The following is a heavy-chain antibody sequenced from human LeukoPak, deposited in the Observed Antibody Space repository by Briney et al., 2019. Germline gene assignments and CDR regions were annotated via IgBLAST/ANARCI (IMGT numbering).Heavy chain of an antibody. J-gene: IGHJ4*02. Sequence: GESLRLSCAASGFTFSGYGIHWVRQAPGKGLEWVAFIRYDGSNKYYADSVKGRFTISRDNSKNTLYLQVNSLRAEDTAVYYCAKGSNWNYDPRVYIDYWGQGTLVTVSS. D-gene: IGHD1-7*01. CDR3: AKGSNWNYDPRVYIDY. CDR2: IRYDGSNK. V-gene: IGHV3-30*02. CDR1: GFTFSGYG.